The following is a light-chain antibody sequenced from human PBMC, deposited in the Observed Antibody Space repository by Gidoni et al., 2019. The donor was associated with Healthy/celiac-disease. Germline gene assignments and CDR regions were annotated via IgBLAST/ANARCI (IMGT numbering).Light chain of an antibody. V-gene: IGLV3-1*01. CDR1: KLGDKY. CDR3: QAWDSSTAP. J-gene: IGLJ3*02. Sequence: SYELTQPPAVCVSPGQTASITCSGDKLGDKYACWYQQKPGQSPVLVIYQDSKRPSGIPERFSGSNSGNTATLTISGTQAMDEADYYCQAWDSSTAPFGGGTKLTVL. CDR2: QDS.